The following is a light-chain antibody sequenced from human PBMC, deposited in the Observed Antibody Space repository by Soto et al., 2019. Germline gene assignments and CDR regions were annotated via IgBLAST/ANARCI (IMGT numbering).Light chain of an antibody. J-gene: IGKJ1*01. CDR1: QTVNTY. CDR2: ASS. V-gene: IGKV1-39*01. Sequence: DIQMTQSPSSLSASVGDRVTITCRASQTVNTYVNWYHQKPGEAPELLIFASSSLQSGVPPRFSGSGSGTDFTLTISSLLPEDSGSYFCQQSFTARWTFGQGTKVEIK. CDR3: QQSFTARWT.